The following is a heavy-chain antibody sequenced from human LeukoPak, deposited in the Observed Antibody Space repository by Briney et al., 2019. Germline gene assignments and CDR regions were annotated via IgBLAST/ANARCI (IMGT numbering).Heavy chain of an antibody. CDR2: IYISGST. Sequence: SETLSLTCTVSGGSISSYYWSWIRQPAGKGLEWIGRIYISGSTDYNPSLKSRVTMSVDTSKNQSSLKLSSVTAADTAVYYCARGLWFGDENPPYFDYWGQGILVTVSS. J-gene: IGHJ4*02. D-gene: IGHD3-10*01. V-gene: IGHV4-4*07. CDR3: ARGLWFGDENPPYFDY. CDR1: GGSISSYY.